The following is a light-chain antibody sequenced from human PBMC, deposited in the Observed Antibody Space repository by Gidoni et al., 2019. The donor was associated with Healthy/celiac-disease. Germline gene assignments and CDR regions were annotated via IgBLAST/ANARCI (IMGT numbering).Light chain of an antibody. CDR1: ALPKQY. Sequence: SYELTQPPSVPLSPGQTARITCSGDALPKQYAYWYQQKPGQAPVLVIYKDSERPAGIPERFSGSSSGTTVTLTISGVQAEDEADYYCQSADSSGTYDVVFGGGTKLTVL. V-gene: IGLV3-25*03. CDR3: QSADSSGTYDVV. J-gene: IGLJ2*01. CDR2: KDS.